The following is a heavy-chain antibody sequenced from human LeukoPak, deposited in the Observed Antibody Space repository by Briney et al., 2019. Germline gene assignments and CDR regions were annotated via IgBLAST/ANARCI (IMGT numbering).Heavy chain of an antibody. CDR1: GGSISSGGYY. J-gene: IGHJ4*02. CDR2: ISYSGST. CDR3: ARGPYNYDSSSKYFDY. V-gene: IGHV4-31*03. Sequence: SETLSLTCTVSGGSISSGGYYWSWIRQHPGKGLERLGYISYSGSTYYTPSLKSRVTISGDTSRNQFSLKMSSVTAADTAVYYCARGPYNYDSSSKYFDYWGQGTLVTVSS. D-gene: IGHD3-22*01.